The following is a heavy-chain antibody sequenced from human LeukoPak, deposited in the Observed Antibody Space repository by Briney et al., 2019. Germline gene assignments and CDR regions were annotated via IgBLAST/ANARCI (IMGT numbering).Heavy chain of an antibody. CDR2: IFYGST. CDR1: GGSISGSY. Sequence: SETLSLTRTVSGGSISGSYWSWIRQPPGKGLEWIGYIFYGSTNYNPSLKSRVTISVDTSKNLFSLKLSSVTAADTAVYYCARGGTEGGLEISFFFDLWGRGTLVSVSS. CDR3: ARGGTEGGLEISFFFDL. D-gene: IGHD1-1*01. J-gene: IGHJ2*01. V-gene: IGHV4-59*01.